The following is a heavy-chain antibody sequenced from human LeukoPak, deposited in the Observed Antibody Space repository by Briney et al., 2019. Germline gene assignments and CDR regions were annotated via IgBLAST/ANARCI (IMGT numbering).Heavy chain of an antibody. CDR1: GFTFSSYG. D-gene: IGHD6-19*01. CDR2: ISYDGSNK. V-gene: IGHV3-30*18. J-gene: IGHJ5*02. CDR3: AKDRYSSGWDNWFDP. Sequence: GSLRLFCAASGFTFSSYGMHWVRQAPGKGLEWVAVISYDGSNKYYADSVKGRFTISRDNSKNTLYLQMNSLRAEDTAVYYCAKDRYSSGWDNWFDPWGQGTLVTVSS.